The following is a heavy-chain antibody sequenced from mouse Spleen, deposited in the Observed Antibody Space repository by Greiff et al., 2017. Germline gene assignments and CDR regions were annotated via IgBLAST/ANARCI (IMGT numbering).Heavy chain of an antibody. CDR1: GYSITSGYY. CDR2: IRYDGSN. J-gene: IGHJ4*01. V-gene: IGHV3-6*01. Sequence: EVKLEESGPGLVKPSQSLSLTCSVSGYSITSGYYWNWIRQFPGNKLEWMGYIRYDGSNNYNPSLKNRISITRDTSKNQFFLKLNSVTTEDTATYYCARGPITTVVATWEKHGPYAMDDWGQGTSVTVPS. D-gene: IGHD1-1*01. CDR3: ARGPITTVVATWEKHGPYAMDD.